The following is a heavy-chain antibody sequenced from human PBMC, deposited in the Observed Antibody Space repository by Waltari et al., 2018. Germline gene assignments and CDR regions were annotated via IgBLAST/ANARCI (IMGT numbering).Heavy chain of an antibody. CDR1: GFSLSPSGVV. V-gene: IGHV2-5*01. Sequence: QITLKESGPTLVKPTQTLTLTCTFSGFSLSPSGVVVGWLRQPPGKALEWLALIYWNDDKRYSPSLKSRLTITKDTSKNQVVLTMTNMDPVDTATYYCAHTDTVRHYYGMDVWGQGTTVTVSS. CDR2: IYWNDDK. CDR3: AHTDTVRHYYGMDV. J-gene: IGHJ6*02. D-gene: IGHD4-17*01.